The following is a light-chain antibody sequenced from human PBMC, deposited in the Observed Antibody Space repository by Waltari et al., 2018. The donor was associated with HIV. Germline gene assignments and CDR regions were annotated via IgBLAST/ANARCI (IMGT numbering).Light chain of an antibody. CDR1: QSVSNS. CDR3: QQYNNWPLT. Sequence: EIVMTQSPATLSVSPGERATLSCRASQSVSNSLAWYQHKPGQAPRLLIYGASTRATGIPARFSGSGSGTEFTLTISSLQSEDFALYHCQQYNNWPLTFGPGTKVDVK. J-gene: IGKJ3*01. V-gene: IGKV3-15*01. CDR2: GAS.